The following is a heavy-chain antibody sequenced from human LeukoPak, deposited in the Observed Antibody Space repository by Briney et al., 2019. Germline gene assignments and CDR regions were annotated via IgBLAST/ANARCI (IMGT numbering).Heavy chain of an antibody. CDR2: ISYDGRNK. CDR1: GFTFSSYA. J-gene: IGHJ3*02. CDR3: ARPRIAAAGSGAFDI. D-gene: IGHD6-13*01. V-gene: IGHV3-30*04. Sequence: PGGSLRPSCAASGFTFSSYAMHWVRQAPGKGLEWVAVISYDGRNKHYADSVKGRFTISRDNSKNTLYLQMNSLRVEDRAVYYCARPRIAAAGSGAFDIWGQGTMVTVSS.